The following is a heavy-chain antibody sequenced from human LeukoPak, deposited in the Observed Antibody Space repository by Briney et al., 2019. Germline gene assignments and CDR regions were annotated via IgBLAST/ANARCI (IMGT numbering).Heavy chain of an antibody. CDR3: AKDQNWVAAAGTVDY. CDR1: GFTFSSYG. J-gene: IGHJ4*02. Sequence: GGSLRLSCAASGFTFSSYGMHWVRRAPGKGLEWVAVISYDRSNKYYADSVKGRFTISRDNSKNTLYLQMNSLRAEDTAVYYCAKDQNWVAAAGTVDYWGQGTLVTVSS. V-gene: IGHV3-30*18. CDR2: ISYDRSNK. D-gene: IGHD6-13*01.